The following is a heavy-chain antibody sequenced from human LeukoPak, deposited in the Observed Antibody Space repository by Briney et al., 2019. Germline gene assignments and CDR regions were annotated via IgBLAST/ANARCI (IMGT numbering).Heavy chain of an antibody. J-gene: IGHJ5*02. Sequence: PSETLSLTCTVSGGSISSYYWSWIRQPAGKGLEWIGRIYTSGSTNYNPSLKSRVTMSVDTSKNQFSLKLSSVTAADTAVYYCARDIVATIGGNWFDPWGQGTLVTVSS. CDR3: ARDIVATIGGNWFDP. D-gene: IGHD5-12*01. CDR2: IYTSGST. V-gene: IGHV4-4*07. CDR1: GGSISSYY.